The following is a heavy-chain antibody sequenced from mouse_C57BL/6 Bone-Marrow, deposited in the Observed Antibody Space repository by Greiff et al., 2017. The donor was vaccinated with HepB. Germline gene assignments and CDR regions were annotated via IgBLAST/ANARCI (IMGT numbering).Heavy chain of an antibody. Sequence: EVQVVESGEGLVKPGGSLKLSCAASGFTFSSYAMSWVRQTPEKRLEWVAYISSGGDYIYYADTVKGRFTISRDNARNTLYLQMSSLKSEDTAMYYCTRAVDRDWYFDVWGTGTTVTVSS. D-gene: IGHD2-14*01. CDR1: GFTFSSYA. CDR2: ISSGGDYI. J-gene: IGHJ1*03. CDR3: TRAVDRDWYFDV. V-gene: IGHV5-9-1*02.